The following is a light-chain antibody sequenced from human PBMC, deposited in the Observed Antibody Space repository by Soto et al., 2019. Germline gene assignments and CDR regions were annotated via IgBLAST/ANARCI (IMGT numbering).Light chain of an antibody. CDR3: CSYAGTTIYWV. CDR1: NSDVGSYKF. J-gene: IGLJ3*02. Sequence: SVLTRPASVSGSSGQSISIFCTGTNSDVGSYKFVSWYQHYPNKAPKLMIYEVNKRPSGVSDRFSGSKSGNTASLTISRLQAEDEADYYCCSYAGTTIYWVFGGGTKVPVL. V-gene: IGLV2-23*02. CDR2: EVN.